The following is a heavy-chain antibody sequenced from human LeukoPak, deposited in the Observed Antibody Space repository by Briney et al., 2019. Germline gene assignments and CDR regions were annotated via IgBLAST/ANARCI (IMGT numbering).Heavy chain of an antibody. V-gene: IGHV4-39*01. D-gene: IGHD1-7*01. Sequence: SETLSLTCTVSGGSISSSSYYWGWIRQPPGTGLEWIGSIYYSGSTYYNPSLKSRVTISVDTSKNQFSLKLSSVTAADTAVYYCASAPHSTGTTFTEYFQHWGQGTLVTVSS. J-gene: IGHJ1*01. CDR3: ASAPHSTGTTFTEYFQH. CDR1: GGSISSSSYY. CDR2: IYYSGST.